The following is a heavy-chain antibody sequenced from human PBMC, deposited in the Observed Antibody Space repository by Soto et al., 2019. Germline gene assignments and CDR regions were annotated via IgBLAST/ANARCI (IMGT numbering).Heavy chain of an antibody. V-gene: IGHV3-23*01. CDR3: AKDFDSSGYLSPSFEY. J-gene: IGHJ4*02. D-gene: IGHD3-22*01. Sequence: GGSLRLSCAASGFTFSSYAMSWVRQAPGKGLEWVSAISGSGGSTYYADSVKGRFTISRDNSKNTLYLQMNSLRAEDTAVYYCAKDFDSSGYLSPSFEYWGQGTLVTVSS. CDR1: GFTFSSYA. CDR2: ISGSGGST.